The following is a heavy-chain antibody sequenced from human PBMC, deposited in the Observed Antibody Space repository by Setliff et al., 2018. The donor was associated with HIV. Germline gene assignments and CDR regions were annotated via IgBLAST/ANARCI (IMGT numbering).Heavy chain of an antibody. CDR3: VRASRDYYYYYMDA. J-gene: IGHJ6*03. V-gene: IGHV4-4*07. D-gene: IGHD3-16*01. CDR2: VFSNGDS. Sequence: SETLSLTCTVPAGSLSRSYWSWIRQPAGKGLEWIGRVFSNGDSNYNPSLRSRVTMSLDASKNLFSLKLNSVTAADTAIYYCVRASRDYYYYYMDAWGRGTTVTLSS. CDR1: AGSLSRSY.